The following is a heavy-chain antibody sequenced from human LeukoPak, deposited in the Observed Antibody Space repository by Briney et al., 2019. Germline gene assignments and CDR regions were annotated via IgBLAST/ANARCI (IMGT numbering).Heavy chain of an antibody. CDR1: GYTLTELS. J-gene: IGHJ2*01. D-gene: IGHD1-26*01. CDR2: FDPEDGET. CDR3: ATAPVGSYLYWYFDL. Sequence: GASVNVSCKVSGYTLTELSMHWVRQAPGKGLEWMGGFDPEDGETIYAQKFQGRVTMTEDTSTDTAYMELSSLRSEDTAVYYCATAPVGSYLYWYFDLWGRGTLVTVSS. V-gene: IGHV1-24*01.